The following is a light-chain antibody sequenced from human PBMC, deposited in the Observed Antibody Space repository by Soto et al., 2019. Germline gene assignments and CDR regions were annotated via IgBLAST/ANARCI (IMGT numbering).Light chain of an antibody. CDR3: QQSYSTPTWT. V-gene: IGKV1-12*01. CDR1: QGIGSR. Sequence: DIQMTQSPSSVSASVGDRVTITCRAGQGIGSRLDWYQQKPGEAPKLLIYDASSLQSGVPSRFSGSGSGTDFTLTISSLQPEDFATYYCQQSYSTPTWTFGQGTKVEIK. CDR2: DAS. J-gene: IGKJ1*01.